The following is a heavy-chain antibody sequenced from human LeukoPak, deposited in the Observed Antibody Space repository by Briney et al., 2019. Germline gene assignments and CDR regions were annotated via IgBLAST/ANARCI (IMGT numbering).Heavy chain of an antibody. V-gene: IGHV3-30*18. CDR3: ANHPDYYDSSGPLGY. CDR1: GFTFSSYG. CDR2: ISYDGSNK. J-gene: IGHJ4*02. Sequence: PGGSLRLSCAASGFTFSSYGMHWVRQAPGKGLEWVAVISYDGSNKYYADSVKGRFTISRDNPKNTLYLQMNSLRAEDTAVYYCANHPDYYDSSGPLGYWGQGTLVTVSS. D-gene: IGHD3-22*01.